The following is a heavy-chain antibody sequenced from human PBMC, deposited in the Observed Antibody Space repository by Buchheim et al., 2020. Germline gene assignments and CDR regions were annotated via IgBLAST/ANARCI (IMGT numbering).Heavy chain of an antibody. D-gene: IGHD6-19*01. CDR3: ARDAGRGSGWYGEIVNYFDY. CDR2: ISSRGSTI. V-gene: IGHV3-11*01. Sequence: QVQLVESGGGLVKPGGSLRLFCAASGFTFSDYYMSWIRQAPGKGLEWVSYISSRGSTIYYADSVKGRLPISRDNANNSLYLQMNSLRAEDTAVYYCARDAGRGSGWYGEIVNYFDYWGQGTL. J-gene: IGHJ4*02. CDR1: GFTFSDYY.